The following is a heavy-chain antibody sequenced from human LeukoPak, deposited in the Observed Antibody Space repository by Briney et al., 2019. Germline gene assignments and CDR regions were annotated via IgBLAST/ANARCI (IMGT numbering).Heavy chain of an antibody. V-gene: IGHV1-2*02. J-gene: IGHJ4*02. CDR3: ARAGRQWLVLGEFDY. D-gene: IGHD6-19*01. Sequence: ASVKVSCKASGYTFTDYFMNWVRQAPGQGLEWMGWINPKSGGTVYAQKFQGRVTMTRDTSISTAYMELSRLRSDDTAVYYCARAGRQWLVLGEFDYWGQGTLVTVSS. CDR2: INPKSGGT. CDR1: GYTFTDYF.